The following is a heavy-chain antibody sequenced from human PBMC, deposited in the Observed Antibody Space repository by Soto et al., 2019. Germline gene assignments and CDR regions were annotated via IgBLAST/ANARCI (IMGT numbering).Heavy chain of an antibody. D-gene: IGHD2-21*02. CDR1: GGSISRYY. CDR2: MYNTGST. V-gene: IGHV4-59*01. J-gene: IGHJ6*02. Sequence: SETLSLTCDVSGGSISRYYWSWIRQPPGKGLEWIGYMYNTGSTVYNPPFKSRVTISVDTSKNQFSLKLNSVTAADTAVYYCARDLWGYCGTDCYPLDVWGQGTTVTIS. CDR3: ARDLWGYCGTDCYPLDV.